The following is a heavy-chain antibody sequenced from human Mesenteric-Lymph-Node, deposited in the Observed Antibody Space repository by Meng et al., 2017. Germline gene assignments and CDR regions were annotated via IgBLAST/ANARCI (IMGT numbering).Heavy chain of an antibody. CDR3: ARCDSSGWYGSYYYYGMDV. Sequence: GGSLRLSCAASGFTFSSYAMHWVRQAPGKGLEWVSSISSSSSYIYYADSVKGRFTISRDNAKNSLYLQMNSLRAEDTAVYYCARCDSSGWYGSYYYYGMDVWGQGTMVTVSS. V-gene: IGHV3-21*01. CDR1: GFTFSSYA. CDR2: ISSSSSYI. D-gene: IGHD6-19*01. J-gene: IGHJ6*02.